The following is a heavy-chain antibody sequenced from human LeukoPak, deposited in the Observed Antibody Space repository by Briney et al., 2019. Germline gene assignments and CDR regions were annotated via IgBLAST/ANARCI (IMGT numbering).Heavy chain of an antibody. CDR3: AKDRGTPGG. J-gene: IGHJ4*02. D-gene: IGHD1-1*01. CDR2: ISGSGGST. V-gene: IGHV3-23*01. CDR1: GFTFSSYA. Sequence: GGSLRLSCAASGFTFSSYALSWVRQAPGKGLEWVSTISGSGGSTYYADSVKGRFTISRDNSKNTLFLQINSLRADDTAIYYCAKDRGTPGGWGQGTLVTVSS.